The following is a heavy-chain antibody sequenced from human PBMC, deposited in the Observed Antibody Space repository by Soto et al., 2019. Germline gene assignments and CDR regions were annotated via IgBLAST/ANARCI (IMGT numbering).Heavy chain of an antibody. CDR2: IWYDGSRK. J-gene: IGHJ4*02. Sequence: LSLADATSVLSFRDYAIQCQRQAPGKGLEWVAVIWYDGSRKYYADSVKGRFTISRDNSRNTLSLQMNSLRDEDTAVYYCARSYRSGWNRFDYWGQGTPVTVSS. CDR1: VLSFRDYA. D-gene: IGHD6-19*01. CDR3: ARSYRSGWNRFDY. V-gene: IGHV3-33*01.